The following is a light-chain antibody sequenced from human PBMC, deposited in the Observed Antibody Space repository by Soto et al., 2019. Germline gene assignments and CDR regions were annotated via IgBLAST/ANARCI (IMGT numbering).Light chain of an antibody. CDR1: QSVSSNN. V-gene: IGKV3-20*01. CDR2: GAS. Sequence: EIVLTQSPGTLSLSPGERATLSCRASQSVSSNNLAWYQQRPGQAPRVVIYGASTRATGIPERFSGSGSGTDFTLTISTLETEDFAVYYCQQYGRSPFTFGPGTKVDIK. CDR3: QQYGRSPFT. J-gene: IGKJ3*01.